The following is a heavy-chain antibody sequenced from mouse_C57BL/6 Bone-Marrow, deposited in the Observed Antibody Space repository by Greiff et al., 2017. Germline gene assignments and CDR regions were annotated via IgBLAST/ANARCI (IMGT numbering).Heavy chain of an antibody. CDR3: ARSQDGYYEGDY. Sequence: VQLQQSGAELARPGASVKLSCKASGYTFTSYGISWVKQRTGQGLEWIGEIYPRSGNTYYNEKFKGKATLTADKSSSTAYMELRSLTSEDSAVYFCARSQDGYYEGDYWGQGTTLTVSS. D-gene: IGHD2-3*01. J-gene: IGHJ2*01. CDR2: IYPRSGNT. V-gene: IGHV1-81*01. CDR1: GYTFTSYG.